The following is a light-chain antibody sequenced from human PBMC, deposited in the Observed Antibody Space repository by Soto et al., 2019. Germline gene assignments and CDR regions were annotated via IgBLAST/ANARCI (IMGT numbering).Light chain of an antibody. CDR2: KAS. V-gene: IGKV1-5*03. CDR3: QQYDTYST. J-gene: IGKJ1*01. Sequence: DIQMTQSPSTLSASVGDRVTITCRASQSISSWLAWYQQKPGKAPKLLIYKASSLESGVPSRFSGIGSGTEFTLTISSLQPADFATYYCQQYDTYSTFGQGTKVEIK. CDR1: QSISSW.